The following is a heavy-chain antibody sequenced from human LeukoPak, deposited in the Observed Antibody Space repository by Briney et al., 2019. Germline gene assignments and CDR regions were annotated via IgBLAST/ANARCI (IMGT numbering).Heavy chain of an antibody. CDR1: GYTFSDYF. J-gene: IGHJ4*02. CDR3: ARGDNYDILTGYQTPSHLSDY. Sequence: GASVKVSCKASGYTFSDYFMHWVRQAPGQGLEWVGWINPKSGGANSAQKFQGRVTMTRDTSISTAYMELSRLRSDDTAVYYCARGDNYDILTGYQTPSHLSDYWGQGTLVTVSS. V-gene: IGHV1-2*02. CDR2: INPKSGGA. D-gene: IGHD3-9*01.